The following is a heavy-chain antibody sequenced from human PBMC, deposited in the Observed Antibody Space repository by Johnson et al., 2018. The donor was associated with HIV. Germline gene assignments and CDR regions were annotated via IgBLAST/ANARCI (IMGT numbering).Heavy chain of an antibody. D-gene: IGHD6-19*01. V-gene: IGHV3-30-3*01. Sequence: QVQLVESGGGVVQPGGSLRLSCAASGFTFSSYAMHWVRQAPGKGLEWVAVISYDGSNKYYAASVKGRFTISRDNSKNTLYLKMNSLRAEDTAVYYCASEGLVGNAFDIWGQGTMVTVSS. CDR3: ASEGLVGNAFDI. CDR2: ISYDGSNK. J-gene: IGHJ3*02. CDR1: GFTFSSYA.